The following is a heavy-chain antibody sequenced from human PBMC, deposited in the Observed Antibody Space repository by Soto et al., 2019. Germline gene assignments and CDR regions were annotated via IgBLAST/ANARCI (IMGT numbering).Heavy chain of an antibody. CDR3: ARYSGYDSDYYYGMDV. V-gene: IGHV4-30-4*01. CDR2: IYYSGST. CDR1: GGSISSGDYY. D-gene: IGHD5-12*01. Sequence: NPSETLSLTCIVSGGSISSGDYYWSWIRQPPGKGLEWIGYIYYSGSTYYNPSLKSRVTISVDTSKNQFSLKLSSVTAADTAVYYCARYSGYDSDYYYGMDVWGQGTTVTVSS. J-gene: IGHJ6*02.